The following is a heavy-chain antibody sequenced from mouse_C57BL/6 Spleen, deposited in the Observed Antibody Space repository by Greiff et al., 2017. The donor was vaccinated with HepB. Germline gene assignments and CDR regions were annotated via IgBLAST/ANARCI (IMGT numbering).Heavy chain of an antibody. J-gene: IGHJ2*01. CDR3: TRYLFTTVVAGDY. CDR2: IDPETGGT. D-gene: IGHD1-1*01. CDR1: GYTFTDYE. V-gene: IGHV1-15*01. Sequence: QVQLQQSGAELVRPGASVTLSCKASGYTFTDYEMHWVKQTPVHGLEWIGAIDPETGGTAYNQKFKGKAILTADKSSSTAYMELRNLTSEDSAVYYCTRYLFTTVVAGDYWGQGTTLTVSS.